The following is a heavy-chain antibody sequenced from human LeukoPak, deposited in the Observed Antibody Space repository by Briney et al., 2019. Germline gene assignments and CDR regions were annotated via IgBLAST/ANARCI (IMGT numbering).Heavy chain of an antibody. V-gene: IGHV3-49*04. CDR3: TRDWVRGYSYGLRAFDI. CDR1: GFTFGDYA. Sequence: GGSLRLYCTASGFTFGDYAMSWVRQAPGKGLEWVGFIRSKAYGGTTEYAASVKGRFTVSRDDSKSIAYLQMNSLKTEDTAVYYCTRDWVRGYSYGLRAFDIWGQGTMVTVSS. J-gene: IGHJ3*02. D-gene: IGHD5-18*01. CDR2: IRSKAYGGTT.